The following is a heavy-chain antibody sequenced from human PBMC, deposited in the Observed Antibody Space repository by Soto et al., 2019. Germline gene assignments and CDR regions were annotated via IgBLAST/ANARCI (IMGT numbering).Heavy chain of an antibody. V-gene: IGHV3-23*01. CDR2: IGGSGGST. J-gene: IGHJ4*02. Sequence: GGSLRLSCAASGFTFSSYAMTWVRQAPGKGLEWASGIGGSGGSTYYADSVKGRFTISRDNSKNTLYLQMNSLRAEDTAVYHCAKVFGYSYGYFLDYWGQGTLVPVSS. D-gene: IGHD5-12*01. CDR1: GFTFSSYA. CDR3: AKVFGYSYGYFLDY.